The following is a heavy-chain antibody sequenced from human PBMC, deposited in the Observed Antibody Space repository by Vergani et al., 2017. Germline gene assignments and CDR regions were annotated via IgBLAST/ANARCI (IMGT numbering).Heavy chain of an antibody. D-gene: IGHD6-19*01. J-gene: IGHJ4*02. CDR1: GGSFSGYN. CDR3: ARSYPTTYSSGRRNPPFDY. CDR2: INHSGST. Sequence: QVQLQQWGAGLLKPSETLSLTCAVYGGSFSGYNWSWIRQPPGKGLEWIGEINHSGSTNYNPSLKSRVTISVDTSKNQFSLKLSSVTAADTAVYYCARSYPTTYSSGRRNPPFDYWGQGTLVTVSS. V-gene: IGHV4-34*01.